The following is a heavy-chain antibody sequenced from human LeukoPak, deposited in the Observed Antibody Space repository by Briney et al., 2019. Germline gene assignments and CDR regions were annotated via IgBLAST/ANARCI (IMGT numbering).Heavy chain of an antibody. Sequence: GGSLRLSCAASGFTFSSYAMSWVRQAPGKGLEWVSAISGSGGSTYYADSVKGRFTIPRDNAKNSLYLQMNSLRAEDTAVYYCARVSGSGSGQHWGQGTLVTVSS. V-gene: IGHV3-23*01. J-gene: IGHJ1*01. CDR1: GFTFSSYA. CDR3: ARVSGSGSGQH. D-gene: IGHD6-19*01. CDR2: ISGSGGST.